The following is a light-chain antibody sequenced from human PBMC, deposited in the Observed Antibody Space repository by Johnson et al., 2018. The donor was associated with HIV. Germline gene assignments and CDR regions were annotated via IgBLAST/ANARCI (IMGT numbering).Light chain of an antibody. CDR3: GTWDSSLRTGF. J-gene: IGLJ1*01. CDR2: EDY. Sequence: QAVLTQPPSVSAAPGQRVNISCSGHSSNIENYFVSWYQQLPGAAPRLLIYEDYKRPSGIPDRFSGSKSGTSATLVITGLQTGDEADYYCGTWDSSLRTGFFGTGTKVTVL. CDR1: SSNIENYF. V-gene: IGLV1-51*02.